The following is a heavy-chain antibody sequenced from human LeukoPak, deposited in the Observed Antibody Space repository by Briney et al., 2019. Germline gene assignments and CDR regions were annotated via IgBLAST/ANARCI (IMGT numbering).Heavy chain of an antibody. V-gene: IGHV4-34*01. CDR2: INHSGST. Sequence: SETLSLTCTVSGGSISSYYWSWIRQPPGKGLEWIGEINHSGSTNYNPSLKSRVTISVEPSKNQFSRKLSSVTAADTAVYYCARGRLWFGELFGNWFDPWGQGTLVTVSS. J-gene: IGHJ5*02. CDR1: GGSISSYY. CDR3: ARGRLWFGELFGNWFDP. D-gene: IGHD3-10*01.